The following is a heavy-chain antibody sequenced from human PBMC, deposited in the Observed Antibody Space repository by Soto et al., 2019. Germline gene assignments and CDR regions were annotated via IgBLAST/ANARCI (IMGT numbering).Heavy chain of an antibody. V-gene: IGHV3-30*18. J-gene: IGHJ4*02. CDR1: GFTFSTHD. CDR3: AKGRDSSGYYYAY. Sequence: GGSLRLSCAASGFTFSTHDMHWVRQAPGKGLEWVALISYDGTNEYYAGSVKGRFTISRDNSKNTLYLQMNSLRPEDTAVYYCAKGRDSSGYYYAYWGQGALVTVS. CDR2: ISYDGTNE. D-gene: IGHD3-22*01.